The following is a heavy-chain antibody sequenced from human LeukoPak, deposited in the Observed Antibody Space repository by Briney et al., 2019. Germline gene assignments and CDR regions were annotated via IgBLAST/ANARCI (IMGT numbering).Heavy chain of an antibody. Sequence: SQTLSLTCAISGDSVSSKSASWNWIRQSPSRGLEWLGRTYYRSKWYFEYAVSVKSRISINPDTSQNQFSLQLSSLTIEDTAVYYCARAGGTSDNWGEGSPVSVSS. V-gene: IGHV6-1*01. CDR2: TYYRSKWYF. D-gene: IGHD1-1*01. CDR3: ARAGGTSDN. CDR1: GDSVSSKSAS. J-gene: IGHJ4*02.